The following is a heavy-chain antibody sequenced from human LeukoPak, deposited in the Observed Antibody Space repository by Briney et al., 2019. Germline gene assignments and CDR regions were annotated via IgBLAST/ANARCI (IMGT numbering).Heavy chain of an antibody. CDR3: ARLWGSGDYYYGMDV. V-gene: IGHV1-69*06. CDR1: GGAFSSYA. J-gene: IGHJ6*04. Sequence: SVKVSCKASGGAFSSYAVTWVRQAPRQGLEWVGGIIPMFGRANYAQKFQGRVTITADKSTTTAYMELSSLRSEDTAVYYCARLWGSGDYYYGMDVRGKGTTVTVSS. D-gene: IGHD7-27*01. CDR2: IIPMFGRA.